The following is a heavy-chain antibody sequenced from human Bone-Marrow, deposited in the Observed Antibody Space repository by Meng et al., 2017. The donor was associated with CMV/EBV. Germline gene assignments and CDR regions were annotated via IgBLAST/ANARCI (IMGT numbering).Heavy chain of an antibody. CDR1: GFTFSSYA. V-gene: IGHV3-30-3*01. CDR2: ISYDGSNK. Sequence: GGSLRLSCAASGFTFSSYAMHWVRQAPGKGLEWVAVISYDGSNKYYADSVKGRFTISRDNSKNTLYLQMNSLRAEDTAVYYCARDLYWGQGPLVTVYS. J-gene: IGHJ4*02. CDR3: ARDLY.